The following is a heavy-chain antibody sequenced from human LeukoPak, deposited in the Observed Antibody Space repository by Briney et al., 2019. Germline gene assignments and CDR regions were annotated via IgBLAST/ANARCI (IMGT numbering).Heavy chain of an antibody. D-gene: IGHD1-26*01. Sequence: PGGSLRLSCAASGFTFNDYAMYWVRQAPGKGLEWVTLISYDGYDKSYADSVRGRFTISRDNSRNTLYLQMDSLRSEDTAVYYCARTIGGELVTFDYWGQGTLVTVSS. J-gene: IGHJ4*02. CDR2: ISYDGYDK. CDR3: ARTIGGELVTFDY. V-gene: IGHV3-30-3*01. CDR1: GFTFNDYA.